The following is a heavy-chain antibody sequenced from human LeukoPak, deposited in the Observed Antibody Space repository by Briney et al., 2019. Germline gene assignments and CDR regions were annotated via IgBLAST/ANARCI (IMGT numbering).Heavy chain of an antibody. CDR2: ISYDGSNK. D-gene: IGHD3-3*01. Sequence: GGSLRLSCAASGFTFSSYAMHWVRQAPGKGLEWVAVISYDGSNKYYADSVKGRFTISRDNSKNTLYLQMNSLRAEDTAVYYCAKATRFLEGFDYWGQGTLVTVSS. V-gene: IGHV3-30-3*01. CDR1: GFTFSSYA. J-gene: IGHJ4*02. CDR3: AKATRFLEGFDY.